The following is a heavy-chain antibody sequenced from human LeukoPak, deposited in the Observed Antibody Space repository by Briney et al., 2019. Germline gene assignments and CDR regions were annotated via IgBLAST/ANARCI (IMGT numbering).Heavy chain of an antibody. CDR2: ISSSSSYI. J-gene: IGHJ4*02. D-gene: IGHD7-27*01. CDR3: ARHVRLGSSRYYFDY. CDR1: GFTFSSYS. V-gene: IGHV3-21*01. Sequence: GGSLRLSCAASGFTFSSYSMNWVRQAPGKGLEWVSSISSSSSYIYYADSVKGRFTISRDNAKNSLYLQMNSLRAEDTAVYYCARHVRLGSSRYYFDYWGQGTLVTVSS.